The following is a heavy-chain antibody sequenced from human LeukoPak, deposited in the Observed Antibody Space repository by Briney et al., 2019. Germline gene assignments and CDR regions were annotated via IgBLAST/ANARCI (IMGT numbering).Heavy chain of an antibody. D-gene: IGHD1-26*01. CDR1: GFTFSNAW. V-gene: IGHV3-15*01. CDR3: TTDTYSGSSHGGY. J-gene: IGHJ4*02. Sequence: GGSLRLSCAASGFTFSNAWMSWVRQAPGKGLEWVGRIKSKTDGGTTGYTAPVKGRFTISRDDSKNTLYLQMNSLKTEDTAVYYCTTDTYSGSSHGGYWGQGTLVTVSS. CDR2: IKSKTDGGTT.